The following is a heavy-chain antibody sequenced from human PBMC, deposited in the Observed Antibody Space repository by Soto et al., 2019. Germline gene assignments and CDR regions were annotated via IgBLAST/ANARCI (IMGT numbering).Heavy chain of an antibody. CDR1: GGTFSSYA. CDR2: IIPIFGTA. J-gene: IGHJ4*02. Sequence: SVKVSCKASGGTFSSYAISWVRQAPGQGLEWMGGIIPIFGTANYAQKFQGRVTITADESTSTAYMELSSLRSEDTAVYYCARDAGDPDRYARYYFDYSGQGPLVTVSS. V-gene: IGHV1-69*13. CDR3: ARDAGDPDRYARYYFDY. D-gene: IGHD2-2*01.